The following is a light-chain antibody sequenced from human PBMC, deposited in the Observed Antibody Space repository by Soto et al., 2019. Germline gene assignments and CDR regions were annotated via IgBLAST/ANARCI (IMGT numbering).Light chain of an antibody. J-gene: IGLJ2*01. CDR2: SNN. Sequence: QAVVTQPPSASGTPGQRVTISCSGSSSNIGSNTVNWYQQLPGTAPKVLIYSNNQRPSGVPDRFSGSKSGTSASLAISGLQSEDEADYYCAGWDDSLNGMVFGGGTKVTVL. CDR1: SSNIGSNT. V-gene: IGLV1-44*01. CDR3: AGWDDSLNGMV.